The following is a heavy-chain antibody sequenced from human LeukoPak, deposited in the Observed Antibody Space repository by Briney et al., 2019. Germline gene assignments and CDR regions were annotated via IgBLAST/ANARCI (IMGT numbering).Heavy chain of an antibody. Sequence: GGSLRLSCAASGFTFSSYSMNWVSQAPGKGLEWVSYISSSSSTIYYADSVKGRFTISRDNAKNSLYLQMNSLRDEDTAVYYCARDINQWLTDSDAFDIWGQGTMVTVSS. V-gene: IGHV3-48*02. CDR1: GFTFSSYS. CDR3: ARDINQWLTDSDAFDI. CDR2: ISSSSSTI. D-gene: IGHD6-19*01. J-gene: IGHJ3*02.